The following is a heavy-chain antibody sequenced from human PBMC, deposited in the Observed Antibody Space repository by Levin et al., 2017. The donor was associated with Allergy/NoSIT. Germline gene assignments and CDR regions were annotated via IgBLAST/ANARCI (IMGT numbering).Heavy chain of an antibody. CDR1: GDSISGYY. CDR2: IYYSGST. D-gene: IGHD5/OR15-5a*01. CDR3: ARDKIIMSRGNTYYCGMDV. Sequence: PGGSLRLSCTVSGDSISGYYWSWNRQAPGKGLEWIGHIYYSGSTNYNPSFKTRTTLSLDMSRNQFSLKLSSVTAGDTAVYYCARDKIIMSRGNTYYCGMDVWGQGTTVTVSS. V-gene: IGHV4-59*01. J-gene: IGHJ6*02.